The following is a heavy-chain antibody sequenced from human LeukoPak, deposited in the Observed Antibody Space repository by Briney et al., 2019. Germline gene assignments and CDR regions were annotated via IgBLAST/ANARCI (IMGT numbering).Heavy chain of an antibody. J-gene: IGHJ6*03. D-gene: IGHD3-10*01. Sequence: SETLSLTCAVYGGSFSGYYWSWIRQPPGKGLEWIGEINHSGSTNYNPSLKSRVTISVDTSKNQFSLKLSSVTAADTAVYYCATPGRYYYGSGSGPEDYYYYMDVWGKGTTVTVS. CDR1: GGSFSGYY. CDR3: ATPGRYYYGSGSGPEDYYYYMDV. CDR2: INHSGST. V-gene: IGHV4-34*01.